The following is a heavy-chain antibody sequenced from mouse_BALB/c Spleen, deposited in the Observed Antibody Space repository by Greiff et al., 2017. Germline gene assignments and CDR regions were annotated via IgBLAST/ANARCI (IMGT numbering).Heavy chain of an antibody. V-gene: IGHV5-6-5*01. CDR1: GLTFSSYA. CDR2: ISSGGST. CDR3: ARVRNYGSSYFYAMDY. Sequence: DVMLVESGGGLVKPGGSLKLSCAASGLTFSSYAMSWVRQTPEKRLEWVASISSGGSTYYPDSVKGRFTISRDNARNILYLQMSSLRSEDTAMYYCARVRNYGSSYFYAMDYWGQGTSVTVSS. J-gene: IGHJ4*01. D-gene: IGHD1-1*01.